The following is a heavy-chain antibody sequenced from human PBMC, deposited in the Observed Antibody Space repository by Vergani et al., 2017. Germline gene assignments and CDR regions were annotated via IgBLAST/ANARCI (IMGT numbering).Heavy chain of an antibody. V-gene: IGHV1-24*01. D-gene: IGHD3-22*01. J-gene: IGHJ4*02. Sequence: QVQLVQSGSEVRKPGASVKVSCQVSGYSLTELTIHWVRQAPGKGLEWMGGFDPEHGEVTFAHHIQGRVTMTEDRHTDTAYMELSSLRPEDTALYYCAIVTYYYDSSGYYLDYLGQGTLVTVSS. CDR3: AIVTYYYDSSGYYLDY. CDR2: FDPEHGEV. CDR1: GYSLTELT.